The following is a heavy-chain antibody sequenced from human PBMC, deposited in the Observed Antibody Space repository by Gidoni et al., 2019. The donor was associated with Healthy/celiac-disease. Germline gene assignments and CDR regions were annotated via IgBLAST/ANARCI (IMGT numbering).Heavy chain of an antibody. CDR2: IDPSDSYT. D-gene: IGHD2-15*01. J-gene: IGHJ4*02. V-gene: IGHV5-10-1*03. Sequence: EVQLVQSGAEVKTPGESLRISCKGSGYSFTSYWISWVRQMPGKGLEWMGRIDPSDSYTNYSPSFQGHVTISADKSSSTAYLQWSSLKASDTAMYYCARLECSGGSCYLFSFDYWGQGTLVTVSS. CDR3: ARLECSGGSCYLFSFDY. CDR1: GYSFTSYW.